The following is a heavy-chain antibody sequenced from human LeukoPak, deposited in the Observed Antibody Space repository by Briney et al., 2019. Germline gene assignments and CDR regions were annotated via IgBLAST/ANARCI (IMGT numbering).Heavy chain of an antibody. CDR3: ARDGLRITMVRGVIPKDLYYFDY. CDR2: IWYDGSNK. D-gene: IGHD3-10*01. J-gene: IGHJ4*02. V-gene: IGHV3-33*08. CDR1: GFTFSSFA. Sequence: GGSLRLSCAASGFTFSSFAMSWVRQAPGKGLEWLAVIWYDGSNKYYADSVKGRFTISRDNSKNTLYLQMNSLRAEDAAVYYCARDGLRITMVRGVIPKDLYYFDYWGQGTLVTVSS.